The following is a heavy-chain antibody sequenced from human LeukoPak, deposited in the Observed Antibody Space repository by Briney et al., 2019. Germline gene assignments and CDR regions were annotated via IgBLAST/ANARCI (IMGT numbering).Heavy chain of an antibody. V-gene: IGHV4-4*02. J-gene: IGHJ3*02. CDR3: ARDPYYYGSGSLSLAFDI. CDR1: GGSISSSNW. Sequence: PSGTLSLTCAVSGGSISSSNWWSWVRQPPGKGLEWIGEIYHSGSTNYNPSLKSRVTISVDKSKNQFSLKLSSVTAADTAVYYCARDPYYYGSGSLSLAFDIWGQGTMVTVSS. CDR2: IYHSGST. D-gene: IGHD3-10*01.